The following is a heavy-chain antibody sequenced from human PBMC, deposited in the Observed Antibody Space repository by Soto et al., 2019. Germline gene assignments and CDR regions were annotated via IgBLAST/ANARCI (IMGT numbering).Heavy chain of an antibody. V-gene: IGHV4-39*01. CDR2: IYYSGST. J-gene: IGHJ5*02. Sequence: QLQRQESGPGLVKPSETLSLTCTVSGGSISSSSYYWGWIRQTPGKGLEWIGSIYYSGSTYYNPSLKIRVTISVFTSKNHFSLKLSSVPAADTAVYYWARHTLAARPGYDWFDPWGQGTLVTVSS. CDR1: GGSISSSSYY. CDR3: ARHTLAARPGYDWFDP. D-gene: IGHD6-6*01.